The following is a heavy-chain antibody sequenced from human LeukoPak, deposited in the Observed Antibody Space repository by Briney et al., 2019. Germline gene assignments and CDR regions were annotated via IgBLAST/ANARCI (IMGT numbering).Heavy chain of an antibody. Sequence: PSDTLSLTCTVSGVSIRYYYWSWLRQPPGKGLEWIGHIYYSGSTNHNHSLKSRVTISLDTSKNQFSLMLSSVTAADTAVYYCATRRGDWYFDLWGRGTLVTVSS. CDR3: ATRRGDWYFDL. V-gene: IGHV4-59*07. J-gene: IGHJ2*01. D-gene: IGHD3-10*01. CDR2: IYYSGST. CDR1: GVSIRYYY.